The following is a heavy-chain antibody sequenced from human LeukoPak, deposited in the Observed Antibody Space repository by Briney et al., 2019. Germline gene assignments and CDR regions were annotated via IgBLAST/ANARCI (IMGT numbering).Heavy chain of an antibody. J-gene: IGHJ4*02. D-gene: IGHD6-6*01. CDR2: ISYDGSNK. Sequence: GGSLTLSCAASGFTFSSYGMHWVRQAPGKGLEWVAVISYDGSNKYYADSVKGRFTISRDNAKNSLYLQMNSLRAEDTAVYYCARDPIINSAARPHWGQGTLVTVPS. V-gene: IGHV3-30*03. CDR1: GFTFSSYG. CDR3: ARDPIINSAARPH.